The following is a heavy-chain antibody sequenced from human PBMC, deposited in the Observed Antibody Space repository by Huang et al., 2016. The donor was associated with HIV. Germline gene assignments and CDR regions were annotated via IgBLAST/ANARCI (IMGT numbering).Heavy chain of an antibody. CDR2: IKQDESEK. Sequence: VESGGRSVQPGGSIKLSCVGSTFTFGAYWMSWVRQPPGKGLELVANIKQDESEKDYVDSVKGRFNIARDNARKVLFLEMDDLRVEDTAIYFCATKTAGMDIWGQGTTVTVSS. CDR1: TFTFGAYW. J-gene: IGHJ6*02. D-gene: IGHD1-7*01. V-gene: IGHV3-7*01. CDR3: ATKTAGMDI.